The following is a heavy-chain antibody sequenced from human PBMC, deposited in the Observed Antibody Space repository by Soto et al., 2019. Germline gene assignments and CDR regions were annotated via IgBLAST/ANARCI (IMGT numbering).Heavy chain of an antibody. D-gene: IGHD3-3*01. CDR1: GFTFRTYA. V-gene: IGHV3-23*01. CDR3: AKVRRITIFGVVTHPLDY. Sequence: GWSLRLSCSPSGFTFRTYAMSWVRQAPGKGLEWVSAISGSGGSTYYADSVKGRFTISRDNSKNTLYLQMNSLRAEDTAVYYCAKVRRITIFGVVTHPLDYWGQGTLVTVSS. J-gene: IGHJ4*02. CDR2: ISGSGGST.